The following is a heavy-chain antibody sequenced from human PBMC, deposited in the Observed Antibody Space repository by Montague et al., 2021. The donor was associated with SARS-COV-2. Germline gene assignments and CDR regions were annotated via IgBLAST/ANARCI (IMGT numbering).Heavy chain of an antibody. Sequence: SETLSLTCTVSGGSISSSSYYWGCLRRPPGKGLEWIGSIYYSGSTYYNPSLKSRVTISVDTSKNQFSLKLSSVTAADTAVYYCARVVRQQLLRLSGMDVWGPGTTVTVSS. V-gene: IGHV4-39*07. J-gene: IGHJ6*02. CDR2: IYYSGST. CDR3: ARVVRQQLLRLSGMDV. CDR1: GGSISSSSYY. D-gene: IGHD6-13*01.